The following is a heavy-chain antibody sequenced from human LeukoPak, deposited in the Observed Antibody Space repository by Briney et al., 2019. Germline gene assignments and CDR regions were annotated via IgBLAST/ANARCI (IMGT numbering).Heavy chain of an antibody. CDR1: GGSFNSYA. J-gene: IGHJ2*01. V-gene: IGHV1-69*06. CDR3: ARSQPLAYFDL. CDR2: IIPIFGTA. Sequence: SVKVSCKASGGSFNSYAISWVRQSPGQGLEWMGGIIPIFGTANYAQKFQGRVTITADKSTNTAYMELSSLRSEDTAVYYCARSQPLAYFDLWGRGTLVTVSS.